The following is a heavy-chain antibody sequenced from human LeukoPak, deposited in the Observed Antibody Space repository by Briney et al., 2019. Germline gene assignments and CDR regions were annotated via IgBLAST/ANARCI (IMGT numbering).Heavy chain of an antibody. CDR1: GYSISSGYY. CDR2: IHQSGST. Sequence: PSETLSLTCTVSGYSISSGYYWGWIRQPPGKGLEWIGNIHQSGSTYYNPSLKSRVSISIDTSKNQFSLKLNSVTAADTAVYYCARDSDHTSMVFKSFDYWGQGTLVTVSS. CDR3: ARDSDHTSMVFKSFDY. J-gene: IGHJ4*02. D-gene: IGHD5-18*01. V-gene: IGHV4-38-2*02.